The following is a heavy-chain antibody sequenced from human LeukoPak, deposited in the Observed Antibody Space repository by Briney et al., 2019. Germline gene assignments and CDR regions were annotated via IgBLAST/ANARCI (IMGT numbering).Heavy chain of an antibody. Sequence: ASLKVSCXASGYTFIDYYIHWVRLAPGQGLEWMGRIYPNSAATEYAENFQGRVTMTRDTSISTAYMELSRVTSDDTAVYYCARDLPSTSNWELDYWGQGTLVTVSS. CDR3: ARDLPSTSNWELDY. V-gene: IGHV1-2*06. J-gene: IGHJ4*02. CDR2: IYPNSAAT. CDR1: GYTFIDYY. D-gene: IGHD7-27*01.